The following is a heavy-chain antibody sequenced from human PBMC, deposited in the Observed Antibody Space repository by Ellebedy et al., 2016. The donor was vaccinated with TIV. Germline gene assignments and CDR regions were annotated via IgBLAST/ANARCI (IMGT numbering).Heavy chain of an antibody. V-gene: IGHV1-69*13. CDR2: IIPIFGTT. CDR3: ARSSDIVVPAAVDY. CDR1: GYTFTGYY. Sequence: AASVKVSCKASGYTFTGYYMHWVRQAPGQGLEWMGGIIPIFGTTNYAQKFQGRVTITADESTSTAYMELSSLRSDDTALYYCARSSDIVVPAAVDYWGQGTLVTVSS. D-gene: IGHD2-2*01. J-gene: IGHJ4*02.